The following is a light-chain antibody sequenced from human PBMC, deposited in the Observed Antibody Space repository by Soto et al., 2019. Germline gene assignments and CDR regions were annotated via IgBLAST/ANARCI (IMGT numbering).Light chain of an antibody. CDR1: QSVSSNY. CDR2: GAS. V-gene: IGKV3-11*01. Sequence: EIVLTQSPGTLSLSPGERATLSCRASQSVSSNYLAWYQQKPGQAPRLLIYGASTRATGIPARFSGSGSGTDFTLTISSLEPEDFAVYYCQQRGNWPPTFGQGTRLEIK. J-gene: IGKJ5*01. CDR3: QQRGNWPPT.